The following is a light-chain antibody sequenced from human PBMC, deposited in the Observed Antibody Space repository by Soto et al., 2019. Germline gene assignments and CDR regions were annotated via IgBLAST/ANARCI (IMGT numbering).Light chain of an antibody. CDR2: AAS. V-gene: IGKV1-39*01. Sequence: DIQMTQSPSSLSASVGDRVTITCRASQRISSDLNWYQQKPGKAPTLLIYAASSLQNGVPPRFSGSGSGTDFTLTISDLQPEDFATYHCQQSYSTPWTFGQGTKVEIK. J-gene: IGKJ1*01. CDR3: QQSYSTPWT. CDR1: QRISSD.